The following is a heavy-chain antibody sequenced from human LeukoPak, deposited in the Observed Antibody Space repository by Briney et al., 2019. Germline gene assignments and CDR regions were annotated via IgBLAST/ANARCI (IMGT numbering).Heavy chain of an antibody. CDR1: GFTVSSNY. CDR3: ARDLREHGVFDI. D-gene: IGHD1-26*01. CDR2: IYSDGST. V-gene: IGHV3-53*01. J-gene: IGHJ3*02. Sequence: GGSLRLSCAASGFTVSSNYMSWVRQAPGKGLEWVSEIYSDGSTYYAASVKGRFSISRDNSKNTVYLQMNSLRAEDTAVYLCARDLREHGVFDIWGQGTMVTVSS.